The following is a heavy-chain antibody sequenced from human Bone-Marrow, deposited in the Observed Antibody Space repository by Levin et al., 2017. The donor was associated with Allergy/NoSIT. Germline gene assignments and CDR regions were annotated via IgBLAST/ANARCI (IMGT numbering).Heavy chain of an antibody. J-gene: IGHJ4*02. Sequence: GGSLRLSCAASGFSFSSFAMSWVRQAPGKGLECVSPISASGGSTYYADSVKGRFTISRDNSRNTLYLQMNSLRADDTAVYYCVSLGGAAAGTMGYFNYWGQGTLVTVSS. CDR1: GFSFSSFA. CDR3: VSLGGAAAGTMGYFNY. CDR2: ISASGGST. V-gene: IGHV3-23*01. D-gene: IGHD6-13*01.